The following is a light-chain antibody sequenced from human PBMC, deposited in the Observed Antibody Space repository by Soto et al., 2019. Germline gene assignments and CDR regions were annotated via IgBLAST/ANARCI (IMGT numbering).Light chain of an antibody. J-gene: IGKJ2*01. CDR2: DAS. Sequence: DIQMTQSPSTLSASVGDRVTITCRASHIISSRLAWYQQKPGKAPKVMIYDASSLESGVPSRFSGSGSGTEFTLTISSLQPDDFATYYCQQYNSYPYTFGQGTKVDIK. V-gene: IGKV1-5*01. CDR1: HIISSR. CDR3: QQYNSYPYT.